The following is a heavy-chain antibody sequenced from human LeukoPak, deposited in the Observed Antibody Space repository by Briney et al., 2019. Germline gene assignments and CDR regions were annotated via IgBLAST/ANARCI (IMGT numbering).Heavy chain of an antibody. D-gene: IGHD2-15*01. CDR1: GFTFSSYA. CDR3: AKSQLGYCSGGSCFDAFDI. CDR2: ISHSGGTT. J-gene: IGHJ3*02. Sequence: GGSLRLSCSASGFTFSSYAMSWVRQAPGKGLEWVSAISHSGGTTYYADSMKGRFTISRENSKNTLYLHMNSLRAEDTAVFYCAKSQLGYCSGGSCFDAFDIWGQGTMVTVSS. V-gene: IGHV3-23*01.